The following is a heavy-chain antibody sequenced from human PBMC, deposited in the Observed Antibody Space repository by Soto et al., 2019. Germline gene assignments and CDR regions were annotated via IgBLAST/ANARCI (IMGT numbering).Heavy chain of an antibody. J-gene: IGHJ6*02. CDR3: ARNLGDPRYYSYGMDV. Sequence: PGESLKISCKGSGYSFTNYWIAWVRQMPGKGLELMGIIYPGDSDIRYSPSFQGQVTISADKSISTAYLQWSSLKASDTAMYYCARNLGDPRYYSYGMDVWGQGTKVTVSS. V-gene: IGHV5-51*01. CDR2: IYPGDSDI. CDR1: GYSFTNYW. D-gene: IGHD4-17*01.